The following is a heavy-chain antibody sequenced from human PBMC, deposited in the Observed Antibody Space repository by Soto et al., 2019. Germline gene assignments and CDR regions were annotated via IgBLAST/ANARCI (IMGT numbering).Heavy chain of an antibody. Sequence: SETLSLTCTVSGGSISSYYWSWIRQPPGKGLEWIGYIYYSGSTNYNPSLKSRVTISVDTSKNQFSLKLSSVTAADTAVYYCARHYYQVVTTAYYFDYWGQGTLVTVSS. CDR3: ARHYYQVVTTAYYFDY. J-gene: IGHJ4*02. CDR2: IYYSGST. CDR1: GGSISSYY. D-gene: IGHD2-21*02. V-gene: IGHV4-59*08.